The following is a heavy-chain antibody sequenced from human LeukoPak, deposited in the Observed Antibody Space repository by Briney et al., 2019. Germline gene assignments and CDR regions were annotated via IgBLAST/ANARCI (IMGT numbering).Heavy chain of an antibody. CDR1: GFTFSNYW. CDR2: IKEDGSDK. J-gene: IGHJ4*02. Sequence: PGGSLRPSCAASGFTFSNYWMSWVRQAPGKGLEWVASIKEDGSDKYYVDSVKGRFTISRDNAKNSPYLQMDSLRADDTAVYYCARDTYRFDDYWGQGTLVTVSS. V-gene: IGHV3-7*01. CDR3: ARDTYRFDDY.